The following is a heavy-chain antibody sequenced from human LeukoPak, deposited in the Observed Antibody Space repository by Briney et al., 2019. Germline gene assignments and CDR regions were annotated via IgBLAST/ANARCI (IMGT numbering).Heavy chain of an antibody. CDR1: GYTFGDYA. J-gene: IGHJ4*02. Sequence: GGSLRLSCTGSGYTFGDYAMSWGRQSPGKGLEWVSLTRSKAFGGATEYAASVKGRFTISRDDSKSIAYLQMNSLKTEDTAMYYCTRDGGTLDYWGQGTLVTVSS. V-gene: IGHV3-49*04. CDR2: TRSKAFGGAT. CDR3: TRDGGTLDY. D-gene: IGHD3-16*01.